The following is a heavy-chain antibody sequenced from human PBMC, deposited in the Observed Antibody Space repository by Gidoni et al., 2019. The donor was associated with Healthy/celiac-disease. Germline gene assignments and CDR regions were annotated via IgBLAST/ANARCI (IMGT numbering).Heavy chain of an antibody. CDR3: AKDPSLIYGSGNDAFDI. CDR2: ISGSGGST. J-gene: IGHJ3*02. D-gene: IGHD3-10*01. CDR1: GFTFSSES. Sequence: EVQLLESGGGLVQPGGSLRLSCAASGFTFSSESMSWVRQAPGKGLEWVSAISGSGGSTYYADSVKGRFTISRDNSKNTLYLQMNSLRAEDTAVYYCAKDPSLIYGSGNDAFDIWGQGTMVTVSS. V-gene: IGHV3-23*01.